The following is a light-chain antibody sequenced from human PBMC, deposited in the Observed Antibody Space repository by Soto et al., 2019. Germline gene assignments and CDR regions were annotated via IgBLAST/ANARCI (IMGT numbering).Light chain of an antibody. J-gene: IGKJ1*01. CDR2: GAA. Sequence: VLTQSPGTLSLSPGERATLSCRASQSVTSTYLAWYQQKRDQAPRLLIYGAAIRVTGVPDRFSGSGSGTDFTITISRLETEDFAVYFCHHYASTFGQGTKVDIK. CDR1: QSVTSTY. V-gene: IGKV3-20*01. CDR3: HHYAST.